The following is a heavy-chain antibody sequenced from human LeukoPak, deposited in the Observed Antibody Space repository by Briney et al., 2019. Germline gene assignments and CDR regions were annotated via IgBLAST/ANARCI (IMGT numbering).Heavy chain of an antibody. CDR3: ARRSAAKDAFDI. Sequence: GRSLTLSCAASEFTFSSSGIHSVSHDRGNWREWVAFIRFDGRTKYYTDSVKGRFTISRENSKNTMYLQMNSLRAEDTSVYYCARRSAAKDAFDIWGQGTMVTVSS. V-gene: IGHV3-33*01. J-gene: IGHJ3*02. CDR2: IRFDGRTK. CDR1: EFTFSSSG. D-gene: IGHD6-25*01.